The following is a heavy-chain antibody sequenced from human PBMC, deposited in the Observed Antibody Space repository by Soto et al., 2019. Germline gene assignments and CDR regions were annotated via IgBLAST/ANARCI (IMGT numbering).Heavy chain of an antibody. CDR2: ISYDGSNK. V-gene: IGHV3-30*18. Sequence: PGGSLRLSCAASGFTFSSYGMHWVRQAPGKGLEWVAVISYDGSNKYYADSVKGRFTISRDNSKSTLYLQMNSLRAEDTAVYYCAKDHSHTVTTYYFDYWGQGTLVTVSS. CDR3: AKDHSHTVTTYYFDY. CDR1: GFTFSSYG. D-gene: IGHD4-17*01. J-gene: IGHJ4*02.